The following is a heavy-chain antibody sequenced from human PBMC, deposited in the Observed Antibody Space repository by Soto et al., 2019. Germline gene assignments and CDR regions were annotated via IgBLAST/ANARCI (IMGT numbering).Heavy chain of an antibody. CDR2: IFPGDAET. D-gene: IGHD5-12*01. J-gene: IGHJ6*02. V-gene: IGHV5-51*01. Sequence: GESLKISCQGSGYNFATHWIGWVRHKAGKGLEWTGIIFPGDAETRYSPSFQGHITISADKSISTAYLRWSSLKASDTGMYYCATPGGFGMDVWGQGTTVTVSS. CDR3: ATPGGFGMDV. CDR1: GYNFATHW.